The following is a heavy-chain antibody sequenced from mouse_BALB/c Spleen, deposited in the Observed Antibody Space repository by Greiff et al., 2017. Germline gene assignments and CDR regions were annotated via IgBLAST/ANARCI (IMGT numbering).Heavy chain of an antibody. CDR3: ARVYYYFDY. J-gene: IGHJ2*01. CDR1: GFTFSSYG. Sequence: EVKLQESGGGLVQPGGSLKLSCAASGFTFSSYGMSWVRQTPDKRLELVATINSNGGSTYYPDSVKGRFTISRDNAKNTLYLQMSSLKSEDTAMYYCARVYYYFDYWGQGTTLTVSS. V-gene: IGHV5-6-3*01. D-gene: IGHD2-1*01. CDR2: INSNGGST.